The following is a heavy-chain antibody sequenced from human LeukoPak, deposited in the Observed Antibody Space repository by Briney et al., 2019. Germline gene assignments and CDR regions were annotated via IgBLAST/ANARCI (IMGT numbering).Heavy chain of an antibody. V-gene: IGHV3-23*01. Sequence: GSLRLSCAASGFTFSSYGMSWVRQAPGKGLEWVSAISGSGGSTYYADSVKGRFTISRDNSKNTLYLQMNSLRAGDTAVYYCAKDLRWEPDAFHIWGQGTVVTVSS. CDR2: ISGSGGST. CDR3: AKDLRWEPDAFHI. CDR1: GFTFSSYG. J-gene: IGHJ3*02. D-gene: IGHD1-26*01.